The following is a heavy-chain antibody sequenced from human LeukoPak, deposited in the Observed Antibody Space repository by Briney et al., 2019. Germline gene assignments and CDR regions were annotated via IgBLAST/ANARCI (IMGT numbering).Heavy chain of an antibody. CDR1: GGSISSGGYY. V-gene: IGHV4-31*03. J-gene: IGHJ5*02. CDR3: ARCLGDVTYNWFDP. Sequence: SETLSLTCTVSGGSISSGGYYWSWIRQHPGKGLEWIGYIYYSGSTYYNPSLKSRVTISVDTSKNQFSLKLSSVTAADTAVYYCARCLGDVTYNWFDPWGQGTLVTVSS. D-gene: IGHD3-16*01. CDR2: IYYSGST.